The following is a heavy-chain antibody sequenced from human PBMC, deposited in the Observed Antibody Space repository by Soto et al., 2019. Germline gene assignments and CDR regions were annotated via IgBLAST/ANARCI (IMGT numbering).Heavy chain of an antibody. J-gene: IGHJ4*02. CDR3: SKDHESDY. V-gene: IGHV3-23*01. CDR1: GFTFISYA. CDR2: ISGSGGGT. Sequence: PGGSLRLSCAASGFTFISYAMSWIRQAPGKGLEWVSAISGSGGGTYYVDSVKGRFTISRDNSKNTLYLQMNSLRAEDSALYYCSKDHESDYWGQGTLVTVSS.